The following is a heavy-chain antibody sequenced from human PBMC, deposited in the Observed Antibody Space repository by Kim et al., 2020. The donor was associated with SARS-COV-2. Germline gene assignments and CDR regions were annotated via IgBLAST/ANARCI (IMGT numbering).Heavy chain of an antibody. CDR2: IKTDGSTT. D-gene: IGHD3-3*01. Sequence: GGSLRLSCAASGFTFSSYWMHWVRQAPGKGLVWVSRIKTDGSTTIYADSVRGRFTISRDNAKNTLYLQMNSLRAEDTAVYYCARDLGWILCDYWGQGTLVTVSS. CDR3: ARDLGWILCDY. CDR1: GFTFSSYW. J-gene: IGHJ4*02. V-gene: IGHV3-74*01.